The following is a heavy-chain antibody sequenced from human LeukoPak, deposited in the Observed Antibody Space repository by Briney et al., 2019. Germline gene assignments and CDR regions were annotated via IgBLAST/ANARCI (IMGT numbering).Heavy chain of an antibody. Sequence: GESLKISCEASGYSFTNFWIAWVRQMPGKGLEWMGIIYPGDSSVRYNPSFEGQVSFSSDKSISTAYLQWSSLKASDTAIYFCARYEGSRLNNMDVWGKGTTVTVPS. CDR3: ARYEGSRLNNMDV. CDR2: IYPGDSSV. J-gene: IGHJ6*03. V-gene: IGHV5-51*01. D-gene: IGHD3-16*01. CDR1: GYSFTNFW.